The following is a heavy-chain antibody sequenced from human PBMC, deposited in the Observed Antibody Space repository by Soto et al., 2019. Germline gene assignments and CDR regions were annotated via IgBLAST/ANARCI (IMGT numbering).Heavy chain of an antibody. D-gene: IGHD1-1*01. CDR1: GFTFSSYS. CDR3: ARPDGYLEGTTGYYFDY. CDR2: ISSSSSTI. Sequence: GESLRLSCAASGFTFSSYSMNWVRQAPGKGLEWVSYISSSSSTIYYADSVKGRFTISRDNAKNSLYLQMNSLRDEDTAVYYCARPDGYLEGTTGYYFDYWGQGILVTVSS. V-gene: IGHV3-48*02. J-gene: IGHJ4*02.